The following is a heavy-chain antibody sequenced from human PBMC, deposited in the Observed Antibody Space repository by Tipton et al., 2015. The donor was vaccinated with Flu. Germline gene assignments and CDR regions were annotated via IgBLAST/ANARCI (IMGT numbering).Heavy chain of an antibody. D-gene: IGHD2-21*01. CDR2: INEDGSTT. V-gene: IGHV3-7*01. J-gene: IGHJ3*02. Sequence: SLRLSCAASGFTFSNYWILWVRQAPGKGLEWVADINEDGSTTYYVDSVKGRFTISRDNAKNSLYLQMDSLRAEDTAVYYCVRESDCGGDCYHDAFDIWGRGAMVTVSS. CDR3: VRESDCGGDCYHDAFDI. CDR1: GFTFSNYW.